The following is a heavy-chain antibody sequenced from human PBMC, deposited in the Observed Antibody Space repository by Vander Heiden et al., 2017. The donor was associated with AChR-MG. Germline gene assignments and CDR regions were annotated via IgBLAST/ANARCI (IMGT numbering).Heavy chain of an antibody. Sequence: QVQLQQWGAGLLKPSETLSLTCAVHGGSFSGYYGSWIRQPPGKGLEWIGEINHSGSTNYNPSLKSRVTISVDTSKNQFSLKLSSVTAADTAVYYCARAAIVVVPAALDYWGQGTLVTVSS. J-gene: IGHJ4*02. V-gene: IGHV4-34*01. CDR3: ARAAIVVVPAALDY. CDR1: GGSFSGYY. D-gene: IGHD2-2*01. CDR2: INHSGST.